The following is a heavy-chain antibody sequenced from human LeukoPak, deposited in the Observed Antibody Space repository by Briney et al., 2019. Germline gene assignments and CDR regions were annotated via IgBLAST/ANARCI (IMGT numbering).Heavy chain of an antibody. D-gene: IGHD6-6*01. CDR2: IRYDGSNK. V-gene: IGHV3-30*02. CDR1: GFTFSSYG. CDR3: AKAQASSIAASFDY. J-gene: IGHJ4*02. Sequence: GGSLRLSCAASGFTFSSYGMHWVRQAPGKGLEWVAFIRYDGSNKYYADSVKGRFTISRDNSKNTLYLQMNSLRAEDTAEYYCAKAQASSIAASFDYWGQGTFVTVSS.